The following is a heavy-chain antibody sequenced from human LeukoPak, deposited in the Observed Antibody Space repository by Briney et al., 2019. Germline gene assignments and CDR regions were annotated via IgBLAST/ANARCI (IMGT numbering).Heavy chain of an antibody. CDR1: GFSFDEYA. D-gene: IGHD3-22*01. Sequence: GGSLRLSCAASGFSFDEYAMHWVRQAPGKGLEWVSGISWNRGSIGYADSVKGRFTISRDNAKNSLYLQMNSLRAEDTAVYYCAREVGGYTDAFDTWGQGTVVTVSS. V-gene: IGHV3-9*01. J-gene: IGHJ3*02. CDR3: AREVGGYTDAFDT. CDR2: ISWNRGSI.